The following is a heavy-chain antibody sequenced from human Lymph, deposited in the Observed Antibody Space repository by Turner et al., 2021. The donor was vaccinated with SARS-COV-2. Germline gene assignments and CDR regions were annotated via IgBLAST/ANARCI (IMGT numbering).Heavy chain of an antibody. CDR3: ARGALEYSSYFYYYGMDV. CDR1: GFDLRSYE. J-gene: IGHJ6*02. D-gene: IGHD6-6*01. Sequence: EVQLVESGGGWVQPGGSRRLPCAASGFDLRSYEMNWVRNAPGKGLEWVSYISSSGSTIYYADSVKGRFTISRDNAKNSLYLQMNSLRAEDTAVYYCARGALEYSSYFYYYGMDVWGQGTTVTVSS. CDR2: ISSSGSTI. V-gene: IGHV3-48*03.